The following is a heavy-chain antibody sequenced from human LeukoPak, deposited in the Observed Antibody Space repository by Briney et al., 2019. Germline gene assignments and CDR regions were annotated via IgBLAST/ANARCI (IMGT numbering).Heavy chain of an antibody. D-gene: IGHD3-22*01. CDR3: ARSLITTFKGRLSIDY. J-gene: IGHJ4*02. CDR2: INPNSGGT. V-gene: IGHV1-2*06. Sequence: ASVKVSCKASGYTFTGYYMHWVRQAPGQGLEWMGRINPNSGGTNYAQKFQGRVTMTRDTSISTAYMELSRLRSDDTAVYYCARSLITTFKGRLSIDYWGQGTLVTVSS. CDR1: GYTFTGYY.